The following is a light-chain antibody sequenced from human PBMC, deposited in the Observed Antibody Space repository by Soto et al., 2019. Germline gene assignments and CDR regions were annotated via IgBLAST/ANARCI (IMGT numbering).Light chain of an antibody. CDR3: AAWDDSLNAVV. J-gene: IGLJ2*01. Sequence: QSVLTQPPSASGTPGQRVTISCSGDSSNIGSNTVNWYQQLPGTAPNLLIYSNNQRPSGVPDRFSGSKSGTSASLAISGLQSEDEADYYCAAWDDSLNAVVFGGGTKLTVL. CDR1: SSNIGSNT. CDR2: SNN. V-gene: IGLV1-44*01.